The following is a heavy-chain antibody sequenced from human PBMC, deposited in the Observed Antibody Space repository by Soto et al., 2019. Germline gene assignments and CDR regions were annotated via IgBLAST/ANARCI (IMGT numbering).Heavy chain of an antibody. Sequence: PSETLSPTRTFPCGSISSYHWSWIREPPGKGLEWIGYIYFRGTTNYSPSLKSRVTMSADTSKNQFSLKLNSVTAADTAVYYCARMNYYDTSGYPFDYWGQGMMVTVSS. CDR2: IYFRGTT. CDR3: ARMNYYDTSGYPFDY. V-gene: IGHV4-59*01. D-gene: IGHD3-22*01. CDR1: CGSISSYH. J-gene: IGHJ4*02.